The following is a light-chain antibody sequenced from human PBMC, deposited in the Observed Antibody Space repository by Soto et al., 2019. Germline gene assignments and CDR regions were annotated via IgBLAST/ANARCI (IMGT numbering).Light chain of an antibody. J-gene: IGLJ2*01. CDR1: SSDVGGYKY. Sequence: ALTQPASVSWSPGPSITISCTGTSSDVGGYKYVSWYQLHAAKAPKLMIFEVSNRPSGISNRFSGSKSGNTASLTISGLQAEDEADYYCSSYTSSSTLVFGGGTKVTVL. CDR2: EVS. V-gene: IGLV2-14*01. CDR3: SSYTSSSTLV.